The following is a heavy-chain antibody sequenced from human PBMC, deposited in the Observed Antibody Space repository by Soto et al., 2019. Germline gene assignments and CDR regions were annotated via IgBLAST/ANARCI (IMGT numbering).Heavy chain of an antibody. D-gene: IGHD3-10*01. CDR2: ISGSGGST. Sequence: GGSLRLSCAASGFTFSSYAMSWVRQAPGKGLEWVSAISGSGGSTYYADSVKGRFTISRDNSKNTLYLQMNSLRAEDTAVYYCAKSRSYYGSANDAFDIWGQGTMVTVSS. CDR3: AKSRSYYGSANDAFDI. J-gene: IGHJ3*02. V-gene: IGHV3-23*01. CDR1: GFTFSSYA.